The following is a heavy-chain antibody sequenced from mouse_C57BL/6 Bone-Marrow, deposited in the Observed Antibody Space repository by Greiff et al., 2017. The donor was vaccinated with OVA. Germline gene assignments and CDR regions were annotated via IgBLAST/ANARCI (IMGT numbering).Heavy chain of an antibody. V-gene: IGHV1-50*01. J-gene: IGHJ3*01. Sequence: QVQLQQPGAELVKPGASVKLSCTASGYNFTSYWMQWVKQRPGQGLEWIGEIDPYDSYTNYNQKFKGKATLTVDTSSSTAYMQLSRLTSEDYSVYYWASAVFAYWGQGTLVTVSA. CDR3: ASAVFAY. CDR2: IDPYDSYT. CDR1: GYNFTSYW.